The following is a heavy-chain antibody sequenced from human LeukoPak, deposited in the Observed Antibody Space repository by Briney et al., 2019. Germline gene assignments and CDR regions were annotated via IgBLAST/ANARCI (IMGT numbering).Heavy chain of an antibody. J-gene: IGHJ3*02. Sequence: PGGSLRLSCAASGFPFSDYSMNWVRQAPGKGLEWVSSISSSGDYIYSADSVKGRFTISRDNSKNTLYLQMNSLRAEDTAVYYCARVGYAFDIWGQGTMVTVSS. CDR1: GFPFSDYS. CDR2: ISSSGDYI. V-gene: IGHV3-21*04. CDR3: ARVGYAFDI.